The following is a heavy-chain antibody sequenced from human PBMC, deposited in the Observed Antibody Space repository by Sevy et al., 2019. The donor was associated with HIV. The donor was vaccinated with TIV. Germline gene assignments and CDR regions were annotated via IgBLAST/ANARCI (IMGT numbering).Heavy chain of an antibody. CDR1: GFTFSSYS. CDR3: ARDDIVARDYFDF. Sequence: GGSLRLSCTASGFTFSSYSMNWVRQAPGKGLEWVSSISFSSNYIYYAHSVRGRFTISRDNAKNSLYLHMDSLRDEDTALYYCARDDIVARDYFDFWGQGTLVTVSS. V-gene: IGHV3-21*01. D-gene: IGHD2-15*01. CDR2: ISFSSNYI. J-gene: IGHJ4*02.